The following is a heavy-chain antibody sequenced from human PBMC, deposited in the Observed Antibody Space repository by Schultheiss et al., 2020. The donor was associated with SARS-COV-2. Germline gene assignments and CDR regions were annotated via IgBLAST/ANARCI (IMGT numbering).Heavy chain of an antibody. CDR3: ARLGGDSNYYYYGMDV. D-gene: IGHD4-17*01. J-gene: IGHJ6*02. V-gene: IGHV4-30-4*08. CDR2: IYYSGST. CDR1: GGSISSGGYY. Sequence: SETLSLTCTVSGGSISSGGYYWGWIRQPPGKGLEWIGYIYYSGSTNYNPSLKSRVTISVDTSKNQFSLKLSSVTAADTAVYYCARLGGDSNYYYYGMDVWGQGTTVTVSS.